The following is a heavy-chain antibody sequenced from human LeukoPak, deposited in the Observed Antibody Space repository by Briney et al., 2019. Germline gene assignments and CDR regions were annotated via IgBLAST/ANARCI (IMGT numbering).Heavy chain of an antibody. J-gene: IGHJ3*02. CDR1: GFTFSSYG. CDR3: AKAYSSSWYPDAFDI. Sequence: SGGSLRLSCAASGFTFSSYGMHWVRQAPGKGLEWVAVISYDGSNKYYADSVKGRFTISRDNSKNTLYLQMNSLRAEDTAVYYCAKAYSSSWYPDAFDIWGQGTMVTVSS. V-gene: IGHV3-30*18. D-gene: IGHD6-13*01. CDR2: ISYDGSNK.